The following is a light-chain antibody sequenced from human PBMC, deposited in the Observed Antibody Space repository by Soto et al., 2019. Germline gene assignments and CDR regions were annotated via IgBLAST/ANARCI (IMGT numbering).Light chain of an antibody. V-gene: IGLV1-40*01. CDR2: GNS. Sequence: QSVLTQPPSVSGAPGQRVTISCTGSSSNIGAGYDVHWYQQLPGTAPKLLIYGNSNRPSGVPDRFSGSKSGTSASLAITGLQAEGEADYYCQSYDSSLSGFYVFGTGTKLTVL. J-gene: IGLJ1*01. CDR3: QSYDSSLSGFYV. CDR1: SSNIGAGYD.